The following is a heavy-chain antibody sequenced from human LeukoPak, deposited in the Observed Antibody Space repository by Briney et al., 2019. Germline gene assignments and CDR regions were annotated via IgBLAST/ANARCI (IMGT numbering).Heavy chain of an antibody. Sequence: GAPVKVSCKASGYTFTGYFMHWVRQAPGQGLEWMGRINPNSGGTDYAQKFQGRVTMTRDTSINTAYMELSRLSSDDTAVYYCAREFNNNWPFDYWGQGTLVTVSS. CDR2: INPNSGGT. D-gene: IGHD1-1*01. CDR3: AREFNNNWPFDY. J-gene: IGHJ4*02. V-gene: IGHV1-2*06. CDR1: GYTFTGYF.